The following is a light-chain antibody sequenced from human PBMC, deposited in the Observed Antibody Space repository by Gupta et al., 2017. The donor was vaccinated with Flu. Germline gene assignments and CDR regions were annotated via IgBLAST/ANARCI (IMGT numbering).Light chain of an antibody. V-gene: IGKV1-39*01. CDR1: QSISSY. CDR2: AAS. CDR3: QQSYSTPWT. Sequence: TSSLSASVGDRVTITCRASQSISSYLNWYQQKPGKAPKLLIYAASSLQSGVPSRFSGSGSGTDFTLTISSLQPEDFATYYCQQSYSTPWTIGQGTKVEIK. J-gene: IGKJ1*01.